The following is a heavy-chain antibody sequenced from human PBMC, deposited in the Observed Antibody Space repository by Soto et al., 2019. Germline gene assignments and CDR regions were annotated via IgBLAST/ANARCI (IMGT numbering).Heavy chain of an antibody. CDR1: GDTFSSYA. Sequence: GASVKVSCKASGDTFSSYAISWVRQAPGQGLEWMGGIIPIFGTANYAQKFQGRVTITADESTSTAYMELSSLRSEDTAVYYCARGLRFLEWHYYYGMDVWGQGTTVTVSS. D-gene: IGHD3-3*01. V-gene: IGHV1-69*13. CDR2: IIPIFGTA. CDR3: ARGLRFLEWHYYYGMDV. J-gene: IGHJ6*02.